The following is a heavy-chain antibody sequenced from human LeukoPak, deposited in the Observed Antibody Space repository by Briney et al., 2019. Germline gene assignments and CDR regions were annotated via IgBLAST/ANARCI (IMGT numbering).Heavy chain of an antibody. J-gene: IGHJ3*02. Sequence: ASVKVSCKASGYTFTSYGISWVRQAPGQGLVWMGWISAYNGNTNYAQKLQGRVTMTTDTSTSTAYMELRSLRSDDTAVYYCARDLAADSSGAFDIWGQGTMVTVSS. CDR2: ISAYNGNT. CDR1: GYTFTSYG. D-gene: IGHD3-22*01. CDR3: ARDLAADSSGAFDI. V-gene: IGHV1-18*01.